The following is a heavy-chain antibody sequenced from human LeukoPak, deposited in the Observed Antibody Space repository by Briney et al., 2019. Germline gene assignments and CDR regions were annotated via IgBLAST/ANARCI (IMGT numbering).Heavy chain of an antibody. V-gene: IGHV3-23*01. CDR3: ARDSHLWSIDE. J-gene: IGHJ4*02. CDR1: GFTFSSYG. D-gene: IGHD5-18*01. Sequence: PGGSLRLSCAASGFTFSSYGMSWVRQAPGKGLEWVSAISGSGGSTYYADSVKGRFTISRDNAKNTLSLQMNNLRAEDTGVYYCARDSHLWSIDEWGQGSLVTVSS. CDR2: ISGSGGST.